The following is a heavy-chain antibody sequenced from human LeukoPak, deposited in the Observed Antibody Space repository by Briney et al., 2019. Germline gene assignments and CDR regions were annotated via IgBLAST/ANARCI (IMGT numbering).Heavy chain of an antibody. CDR1: GFTFSNYA. Sequence: PGGSLRLSCAASGFTFSNYAMNWVRQAPGKGLEWVSAVSGSGGSTYADSVKGRFTISRDNSKNTLYLQMNGLRAEDTAVYYCAKGPRPMMSWEPGLDYWGQGNLVTVSS. V-gene: IGHV3-23*01. CDR2: VSGSGGST. CDR3: AKGPRPMMSWEPGLDY. J-gene: IGHJ4*02. D-gene: IGHD1-26*01.